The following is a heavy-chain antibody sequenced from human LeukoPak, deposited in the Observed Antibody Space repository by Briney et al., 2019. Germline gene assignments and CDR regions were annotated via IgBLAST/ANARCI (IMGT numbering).Heavy chain of an antibody. CDR1: GGSISSSKW. CDR3: ARRVVTAHWYFDL. V-gene: IGHV4-4*02. D-gene: IGHD2-21*02. Sequence: PSGTLSLTCALSGGSISSSKWRSWVRQPPGKGLEWIGEIHHSGSTNYNPSLKSRVTISVDKSKNQFSLKLSSVTAADTAVYYCARRVVTAHWYFDLWGRGTLVTVSS. CDR2: IHHSGST. J-gene: IGHJ2*01.